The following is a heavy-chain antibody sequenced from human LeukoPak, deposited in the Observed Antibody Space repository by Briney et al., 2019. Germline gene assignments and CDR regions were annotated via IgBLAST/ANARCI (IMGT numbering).Heavy chain of an antibody. CDR2: INPNSGGT. Sequence: ASVKVSCKASGYTFTGYYMHWVRQAPGQGLEWMGWINPNSGGTNYAQKFQGRVTMTRDTSISTAYMELSRLRSDDTAVYYCARGTFREYWGPSWFDSWGQGTLVTVSS. V-gene: IGHV1-2*02. J-gene: IGHJ5*01. D-gene: IGHD3-16*01. CDR1: GYTFTGYY. CDR3: ARGTFREYWGPSWFDS.